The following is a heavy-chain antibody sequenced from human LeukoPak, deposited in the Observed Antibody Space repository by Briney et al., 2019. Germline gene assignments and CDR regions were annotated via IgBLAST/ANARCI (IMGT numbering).Heavy chain of an antibody. J-gene: IGHJ5*02. CDR2: IYYSGST. CDR3: ARIVVVPAARDNWFDP. CDR1: GGSISSYY. Sequence: SETLSLACTVSGGSISSYYWSWIRQPPGKGLEWIGYIYYSGSTNYNPSLKSRVTISVDTSKNQFSLKLSSVTAADTAVYYCARIVVVPAARDNWFDPWGQGTLVTVSS. V-gene: IGHV4-59*08. D-gene: IGHD2-2*01.